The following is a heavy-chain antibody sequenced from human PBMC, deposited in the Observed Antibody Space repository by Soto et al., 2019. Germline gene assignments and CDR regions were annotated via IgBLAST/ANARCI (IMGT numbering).Heavy chain of an antibody. CDR2: INPSGGST. Sequence: GASVKVSCKASGYTFTSYYMHWVRQAPGQGLEWMGIINPSGGSTSYAQKFQGRVTMTRDTSTSTVYMELSSLRSEDTAVYYCARDKEASDFWSGSSGYYGMDVWGQGTTVTVSS. CDR1: GYTFTSYY. D-gene: IGHD3-3*01. J-gene: IGHJ6*02. CDR3: ARDKEASDFWSGSSGYYGMDV. V-gene: IGHV1-46*01.